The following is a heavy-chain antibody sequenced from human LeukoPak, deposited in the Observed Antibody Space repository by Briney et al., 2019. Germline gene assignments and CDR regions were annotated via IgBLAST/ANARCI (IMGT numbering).Heavy chain of an antibody. J-gene: IGHJ4*02. D-gene: IGHD2/OR15-2a*01. Sequence: PGGPLRLSCGASGFRVTTVWMGWVRQAPGKGLEWVARIKSKTDGGATDYTSPVKGRFTISRDDSESTLSMQLNSRKTEDTAVYYCTTVGFSWGQGTLVSVSS. V-gene: IGHV3-15*01. CDR3: TTVGFS. CDR2: IKSKTDGGAT. CDR1: GFRVTTVW.